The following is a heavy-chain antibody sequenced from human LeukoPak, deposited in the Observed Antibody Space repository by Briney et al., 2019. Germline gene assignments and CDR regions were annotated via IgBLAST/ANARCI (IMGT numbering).Heavy chain of an antibody. D-gene: IGHD3-10*01. CDR2: IYPGESDA. V-gene: IGHV5-51*01. CDR1: GYNFADYW. CDR3: ARHYGSGSYRGAFDI. Sequence: GESLKISCKGSGYNFADYWTGWVRHVPGKGLEWVGIIYPGESDARYSPSFQGQVTISADKSISTAYLQWSSLKASDTAMYYCARHYGSGSYRGAFDIWGQGTMVTVSS. J-gene: IGHJ3*02.